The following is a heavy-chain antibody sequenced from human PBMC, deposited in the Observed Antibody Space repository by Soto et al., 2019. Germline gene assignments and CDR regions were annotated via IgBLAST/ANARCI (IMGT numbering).Heavy chain of an antibody. J-gene: IGHJ4*02. CDR2: ISSSSSTV. Sequence: GGSLRLSCAASGFTFSSYSMNWVRQAPGKGLEWVSYISSSSSTVYCADSVRGRFTVSRDNAKNSLYLQMNSLRVEDTAVYYCARHPDYWGLGTLVTVSS. CDR3: ARHPDY. CDR1: GFTFSSYS. V-gene: IGHV3-48*01.